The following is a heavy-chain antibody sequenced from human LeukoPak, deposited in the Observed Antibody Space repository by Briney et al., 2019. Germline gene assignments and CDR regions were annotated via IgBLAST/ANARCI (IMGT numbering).Heavy chain of an antibody. CDR1: GGSVNSGNYY. V-gene: IGHV4-39*02. CDR3: ARGLRLPSRSTPAVPHV. D-gene: IGHD2/OR15-2a*01. J-gene: IGHJ6*04. CDR2: IDYAGNT. Sequence: SETLSLICTVSGGSVNSGNYYWAWIRQPPGKGLEWIGNIDYAGNTYYNASLKSRVTMSVDTSKNQFSLNLNSVTGTAVYYCARGLRLPSRSTPAVPHVWGKGTTVTVSA.